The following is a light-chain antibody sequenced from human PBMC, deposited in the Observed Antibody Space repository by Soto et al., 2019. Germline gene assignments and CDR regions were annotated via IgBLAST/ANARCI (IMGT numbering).Light chain of an antibody. CDR1: SGNIASNY. CDR3: QSYGSCSPGV. J-gene: IGLJ3*02. V-gene: IGLV6-57*04. Sequence: NFMLTQPHSVSESPGKTVTISCTRSSGNIASNYVQWYQQLPGSAPTTVIYEDNLRPSGVPDRFSGSIDRSSNSASLTISGLQTEDEADYFCQSYGSCSPGVFGGGTKLTVL. CDR2: EDN.